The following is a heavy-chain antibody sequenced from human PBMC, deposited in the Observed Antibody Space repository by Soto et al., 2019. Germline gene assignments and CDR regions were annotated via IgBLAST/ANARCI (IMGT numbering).Heavy chain of an antibody. Sequence: EVQLLESGGDLVQPGRSLRLSCAASGFTFSGYAMSWVRQAPGKGLEWVSVIHGGGNSAYYADSVKGRFTISRDNSKNTLYLQMSSLRGEDTAVYYCAKHRGRVTTSWDFDYWGQGNLVTVSS. V-gene: IGHV3-23*01. D-gene: IGHD4-17*01. J-gene: IGHJ4*02. CDR3: AKHRGRVTTSWDFDY. CDR2: IHGGGNSA. CDR1: GFTFSGYA.